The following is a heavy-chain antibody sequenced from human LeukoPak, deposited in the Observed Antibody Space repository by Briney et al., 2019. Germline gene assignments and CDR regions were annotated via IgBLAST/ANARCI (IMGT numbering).Heavy chain of an antibody. D-gene: IGHD6-19*01. J-gene: IGHJ1*01. V-gene: IGHV3-30*03. CDR3: ARGGKIALAGTRSPQYFQH. CDR1: GFTFSSYG. Sequence: GGSLRLSCAASGFTFSSYGMHWVRQAPGKGLEWVAVISYDGSNKYYADSVKGRFTISRDNSKNTLYLQMNSLRPEDTAVYYCARGGKIALAGTRSPQYFQHWGQGTLVTVSS. CDR2: ISYDGSNK.